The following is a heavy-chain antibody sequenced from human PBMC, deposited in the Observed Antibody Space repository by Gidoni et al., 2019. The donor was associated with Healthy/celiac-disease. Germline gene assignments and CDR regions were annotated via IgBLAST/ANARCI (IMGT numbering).Heavy chain of an antibody. J-gene: IGHJ1*01. V-gene: IGHV4-34*01. Sequence: QVQLQQWGAGLLKPSETLSLTCAVDGGSFSGYYWSWIRQPPGKGLEWIGEINHSGSTNYNPSLKSRVTISVDTSKNQFSLKLNSVTAADTAVYYCARGFYDSSGYYSGRYFQHWGQGTLVTVSS. CDR1: GGSFSGYY. CDR2: INHSGST. D-gene: IGHD3-22*01. CDR3: ARGFYDSSGYYSGRYFQH.